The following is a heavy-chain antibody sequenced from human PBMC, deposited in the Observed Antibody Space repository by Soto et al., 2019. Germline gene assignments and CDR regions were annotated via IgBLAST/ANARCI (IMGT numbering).Heavy chain of an antibody. D-gene: IGHD2-2*01. CDR1: GYSFTSYG. CDR3: AREGGRRGYCSSTSCYAVYYYYYGMDV. J-gene: IGHJ6*02. CDR2: ISAYNGNT. Sequence: ASVKVSCKACGYSFTSYGISWVRQAPRQGLEWMGWISAYNGNTNYAQKLQGRVTMTTDTSTSTAYMELRSLRSDDTAVYYCAREGGRRGYCSSTSCYAVYYYYYGMDVWGQGTTVTVSS. V-gene: IGHV1-18*01.